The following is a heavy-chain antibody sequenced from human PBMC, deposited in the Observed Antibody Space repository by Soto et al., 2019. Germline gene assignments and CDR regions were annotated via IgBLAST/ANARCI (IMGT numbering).Heavy chain of an antibody. J-gene: IGHJ4*02. V-gene: IGHV2-26*01. D-gene: IGHD6-13*01. Sequence: QVTLKESGPVLVKPTETLTLTCTVSGVSLSNARMGVSWIRQPPGKALEGLAHIFSNDEKSYSTSLKSRLTISKDTHKSRVVRTMTNMDPVDTATYYCARMPFSGQQLDDGYWGQGTLVTVSS. CDR3: ARMPFSGQQLDDGY. CDR2: IFSNDEK. CDR1: GVSLSNARMG.